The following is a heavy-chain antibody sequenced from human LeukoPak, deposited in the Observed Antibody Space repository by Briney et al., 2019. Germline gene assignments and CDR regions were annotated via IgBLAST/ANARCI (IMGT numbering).Heavy chain of an antibody. CDR1: GGSFSGYY. CDR3: ARDGCGGSCFHYYYYYMDV. Sequence: SETLSLTCAVYGGSFSGYYWSWIRQPPGKGLEWIGEINHSGSTNYNPSLKSRVTISIDTSKNRFSLKLSSVTAADTAVYYCARDGCGGSCFHYYYYYMDVWGKGTTVTISS. D-gene: IGHD2-15*01. J-gene: IGHJ6*03. CDR2: INHSGST. V-gene: IGHV4-34*01.